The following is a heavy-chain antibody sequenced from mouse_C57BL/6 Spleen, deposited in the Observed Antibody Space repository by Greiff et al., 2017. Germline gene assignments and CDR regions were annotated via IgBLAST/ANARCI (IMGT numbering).Heavy chain of an antibody. CDR3: ARGIYYYYDVMDY. V-gene: IGHV1-26*01. D-gene: IGHD2-1*01. CDR1: GYTFTDYY. CDR2: INPNNGGT. Sequence: VQLQQSGPELVKPGASVKISCKASGYTFTDYYMNWVKQSHGKSLEWIGDINPNNGGTSYNQKFKGKATLTVDKSSSTASMELRSLTSEDSAVYYCARGIYYYYDVMDYWGQGTSVTVSS. J-gene: IGHJ4*01.